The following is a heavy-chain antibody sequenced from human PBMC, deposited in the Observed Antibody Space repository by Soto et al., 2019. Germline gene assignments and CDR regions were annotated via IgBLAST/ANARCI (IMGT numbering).Heavy chain of an antibody. CDR1: GFTFSSYA. V-gene: IGHV3-23*01. CDR2: ISGSGGST. D-gene: IGHD6-6*01. Sequence: GGSLRLSCAASGFTFSSYAMSWVRQAPGKGLEWVSAISGSGGSTYYADSVKGRFTISRDNSKNTLYLQMNSLRAEDTAVYYCASPRVEYSSSSNAFDIWGQGTMVTVSS. CDR3: ASPRVEYSSSSNAFDI. J-gene: IGHJ3*02.